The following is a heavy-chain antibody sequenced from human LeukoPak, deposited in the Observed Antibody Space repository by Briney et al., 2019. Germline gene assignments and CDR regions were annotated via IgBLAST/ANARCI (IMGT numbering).Heavy chain of an antibody. CDR3: ARAEKAVAGTAVDY. CDR1: GGTFSSYT. J-gene: IGHJ4*02. CDR2: IIPILGIA. Sequence: ASVKVSCKASGGTFSSYTISWVRQAPGQGLEWMGRIIPILGIANYAQKFQGRVTITADKSTSPAYMELSSLRSEDTAVYYCARAEKAVAGTAVDYWGQGTLVTVSS. D-gene: IGHD6-19*01. V-gene: IGHV1-69*02.